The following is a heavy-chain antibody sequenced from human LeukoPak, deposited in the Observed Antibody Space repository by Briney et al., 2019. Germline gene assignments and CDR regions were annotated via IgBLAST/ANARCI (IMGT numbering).Heavy chain of an antibody. CDR2: ISGSGGST. CDR1: GFTFSSYA. V-gene: IGHV3-23*01. J-gene: IGHJ6*02. CDR3: AKSTSSISNQYYGMDV. Sequence: GGSLRLSCAASGFTFSSYAMSWVRQAPGKGLEWVSAISGSGGSTYYADSVKGRFTISRDNSKNTLYLQMNSLRAEDTAVYYCAKSTSSISNQYYGMDVWGQGTTVTVSS. D-gene: IGHD4-11*01.